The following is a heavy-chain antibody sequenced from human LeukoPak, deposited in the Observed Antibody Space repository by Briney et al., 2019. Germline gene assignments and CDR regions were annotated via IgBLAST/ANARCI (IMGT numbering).Heavy chain of an antibody. D-gene: IGHD6-19*01. CDR1: GYTFTGYY. V-gene: IGHV1-2*02. CDR3: AREWQQLVLGIAVAGPFDY. Sequence: AAVKVSCKASGYTFTGYYMHWVRQAPGQGLEWMGWINPNSGGTNYAEKVKGRVTMTRDTSISTAYMELSRLRSDDTAVYYCAREWQQLVLGIAVAGPFDYWGQGTLVTVSS. J-gene: IGHJ4*02. CDR2: INPNSGGT.